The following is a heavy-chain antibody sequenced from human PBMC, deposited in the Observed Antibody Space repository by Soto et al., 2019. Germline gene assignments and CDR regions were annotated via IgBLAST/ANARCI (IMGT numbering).Heavy chain of an antibody. CDR1: GFTFSSYA. CDR3: ASLDLTYYYDSSGPNPAQIFDY. CDR2: ISYDGSNK. D-gene: IGHD3-22*01. J-gene: IGHJ4*02. Sequence: QVQLVESGGGVVQPGRSLRLSCAASGFTFSSYAMHWVRQAPGKGLEWVAVISYDGSNKYYADSVKGRFTISRDNSKNPLYLQMNSLRAEDTAVYYCASLDLTYYYDSSGPNPAQIFDYWGQGTLVTVSS. V-gene: IGHV3-30-3*01.